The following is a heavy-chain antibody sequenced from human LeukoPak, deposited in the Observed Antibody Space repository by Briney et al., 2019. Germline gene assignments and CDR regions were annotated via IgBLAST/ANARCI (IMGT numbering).Heavy chain of an antibody. CDR2: ISSSSSYI. V-gene: IGHV3-21*01. CDR1: GFTFSSYS. D-gene: IGHD3/OR15-3a*01. CDR3: ARGTGAGLVQAYYFDY. J-gene: IGHJ4*02. Sequence: PGGSLRLSCAASGFTFSSYSMNWVRQAPGKGLEWVSSISSSSSYIYYADSVKGRFTISRDNAKNSLYLQMNSLRAEDTAVYYCARGTGAGLVQAYYFDYWGQGTLVTVSS.